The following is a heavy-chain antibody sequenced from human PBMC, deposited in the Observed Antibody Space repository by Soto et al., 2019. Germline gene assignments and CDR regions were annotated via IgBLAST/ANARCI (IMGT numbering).Heavy chain of an antibody. Sequence: SETLSLTCTVSGGSISSGGYYWSWIRQHPGKGLEWIGYIYYSGSTYYNPSLKSRVTISVDTSKNQFSLKLSSVTAADTAVYYCARGLYYDFWSGPSDFDYWGQGTLVTVSS. V-gene: IGHV4-31*03. CDR3: ARGLYYDFWSGPSDFDY. D-gene: IGHD3-3*01. J-gene: IGHJ4*02. CDR2: IYYSGST. CDR1: GGSISSGGYY.